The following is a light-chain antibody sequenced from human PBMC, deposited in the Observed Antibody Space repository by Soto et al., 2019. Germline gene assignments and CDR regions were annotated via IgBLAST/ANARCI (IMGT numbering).Light chain of an antibody. CDR2: EVS. CDR1: SGDVGGYNY. V-gene: IGLV2-8*01. Sequence: QSALTQPPSAPGSPGQSVTISCTGTSGDVGGYNYVSWYQQHPGKAPKLMISEVSERPSGVPDRFSGSTSGNTASLTVSGLQAEYEADYYCSSYAGSNNMVLGGRTKLTVL. CDR3: SSYAGSNNMV. J-gene: IGLJ3*02.